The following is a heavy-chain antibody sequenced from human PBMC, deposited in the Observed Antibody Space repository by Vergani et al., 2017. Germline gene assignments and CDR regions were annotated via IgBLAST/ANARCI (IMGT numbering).Heavy chain of an antibody. CDR1: GGTFSSYT. J-gene: IGHJ5*02. D-gene: IGHD2/OR15-2a*01. V-gene: IGHV1-24*01. CDR2: FDPEDGET. Sequence: QVQLVQSGAEVKKPGSSVKVSCKASGGTFSSYTISWVRQAPGQGLEWMGGFDPEDGETIYAQKFQGRVTMTEDTSTDTAYMELSSLRSEDTAVYYCATASTFPPYDLRGWFDPWGQGTLVTVSS. CDR3: ATASTFPPYDLRGWFDP.